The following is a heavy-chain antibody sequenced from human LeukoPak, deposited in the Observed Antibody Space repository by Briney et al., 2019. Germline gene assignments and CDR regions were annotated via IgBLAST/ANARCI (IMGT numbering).Heavy chain of an antibody. CDR1: GFSFSIYS. CDR3: ARDPSSINWFDP. V-gene: IGHV3-21*04. J-gene: IGHJ5*02. CDR2: ISGSGGST. Sequence: GGSLRLSCAASGFSFSIYSMNWVRQAPGKGLEWVSAISGSGGSTYYADSVKGRFTISRDNAKNSLYLQMNSLRAEDTAVYYCARDPSSINWFDPWGQGTLVTVSS. D-gene: IGHD3-3*02.